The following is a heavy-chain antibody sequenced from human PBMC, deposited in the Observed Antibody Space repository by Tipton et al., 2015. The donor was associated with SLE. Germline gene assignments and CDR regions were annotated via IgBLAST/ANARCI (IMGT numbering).Heavy chain of an antibody. V-gene: IGHV4-38-2*01. CDR3: AKNSGSYYFDD. CDR2: VYHTGNT. CDR1: TYSISNGHY. J-gene: IGHJ4*02. D-gene: IGHD3-10*01. Sequence: TLSLTCSVSTYSISNGHYWAWVRQPPGKGLEWIGTVYHTGNTYYNPSLKSRVTMSVDTSKNQFSLKLNSVTAADTAVYYCAKNSGSYYFDDWGQRTLVTVSS.